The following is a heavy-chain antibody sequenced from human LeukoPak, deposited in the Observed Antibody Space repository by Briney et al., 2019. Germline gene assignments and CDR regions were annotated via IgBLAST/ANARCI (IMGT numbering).Heavy chain of an antibody. CDR2: INPSGGST. CDR1: GYTFTGYY. Sequence: ASVKVSCKASGYTFTGYYMHWVRQAPGQGLEWMGIINPSGGSTSYAQKFQGRVTMTRDMSTSTVYMELSSLRSEDTAVYYCAREPKKWFGELLGFDYWGQGTLVTVSS. CDR3: AREPKKWFGELLGFDY. J-gene: IGHJ4*02. V-gene: IGHV1-46*01. D-gene: IGHD3-10*01.